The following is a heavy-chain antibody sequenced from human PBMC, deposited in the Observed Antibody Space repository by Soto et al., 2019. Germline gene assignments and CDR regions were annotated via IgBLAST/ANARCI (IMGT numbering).Heavy chain of an antibody. CDR3: ARRGSGTSPNFDY. Sequence: GGSLRLSCAASGFTFSAYTMNWVRQAPGKGLEWVSYISSSSSTIFYADSVKGRFTISRDNAKNSLYLQMNSLRDEDTAVYYCARRGSGTSPNFDYWGQGTLVTVSS. D-gene: IGHD1-26*01. CDR1: GFTFSAYT. V-gene: IGHV3-48*02. CDR2: ISSSSSTI. J-gene: IGHJ4*02.